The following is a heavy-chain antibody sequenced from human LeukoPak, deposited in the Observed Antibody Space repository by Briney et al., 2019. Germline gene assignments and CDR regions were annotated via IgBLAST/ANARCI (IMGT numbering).Heavy chain of an antibody. J-gene: IGHJ5*02. D-gene: IGHD2-8*01. Sequence: PGGSLRLSCAASGFTFSRYEMKWIRQAPGQGLEWVAHISGSGSTIYYADSVKGRFTISRDNAKNLLYLQMNSLRVEDTAIYHCVRDRGPLAGGQWWFDPWGQGTLVTVSS. CDR1: GFTFSRYE. CDR2: ISGSGSTI. V-gene: IGHV3-48*03. CDR3: VRDRGPLAGGQWWFDP.